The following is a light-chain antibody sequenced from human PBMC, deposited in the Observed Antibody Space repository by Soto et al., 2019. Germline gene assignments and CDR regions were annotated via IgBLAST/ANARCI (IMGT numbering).Light chain of an antibody. J-gene: IGKJ1*01. V-gene: IGKV3-15*01. Sequence: EIVLTQSPGTLSLSPGERATLSCRASQSVSNNYLAWYQQKPGQAPRLLIYGASNRATGIPARFSGRGSGTEFTLTISSLQSEDFAVYYCQQYNNWPPWTFGQGTKVDI. CDR2: GAS. CDR1: QSVSNN. CDR3: QQYNNWPPWT.